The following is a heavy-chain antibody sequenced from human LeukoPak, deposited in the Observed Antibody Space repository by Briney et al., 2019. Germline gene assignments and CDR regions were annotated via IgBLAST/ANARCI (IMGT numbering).Heavy chain of an antibody. CDR3: ARDLYGDYGYDY. V-gene: IGHV3-21*01. D-gene: IGHD5-18*01. J-gene: IGHJ4*02. Sequence: GGSLRLSCAASGFTFSSYSMNWVRQAPGKGLEWVSSISSSSTYIYYADSVKGRFTISTDNAKNSLHLQMNSLRAEDTAVYYCARDLYGDYGYDYWGQGTLVTVSS. CDR1: GFTFSSYS. CDR2: ISSSSTYI.